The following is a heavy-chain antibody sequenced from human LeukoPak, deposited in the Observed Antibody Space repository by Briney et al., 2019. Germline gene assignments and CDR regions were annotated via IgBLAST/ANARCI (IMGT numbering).Heavy chain of an antibody. D-gene: IGHD6-19*01. J-gene: IGHJ4*02. CDR3: AKEGSGWYYLDY. CDR2: IESDGTKE. V-gene: IGHV3-30*02. Sequence: GGSLRLSCAASGFRFSSYDIHWVLQAPGKGLEWVTFIESDGTKEYYADSVKGRFTISRDNSKNTVYVQMNTLRAEDTAVYYCAKEGSGWYYLDYWGQGTVVTVSS. CDR1: GFRFSSYD.